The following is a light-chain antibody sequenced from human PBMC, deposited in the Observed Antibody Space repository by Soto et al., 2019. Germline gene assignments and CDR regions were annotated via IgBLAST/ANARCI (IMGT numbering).Light chain of an antibody. Sequence: EIVLTQSPGTLSLSPGDRATLSCRTTQSTSNNYLAWYQQKPVQAPGLLIYDASTRATGIPARFSGTGSETDFTLTISGLKSEDSAVYFCQQYNNWAFSFGQGTRLEIK. CDR3: QQYNNWAFS. CDR1: QSTSNN. CDR2: DAS. J-gene: IGKJ5*01. V-gene: IGKV3D-15*01.